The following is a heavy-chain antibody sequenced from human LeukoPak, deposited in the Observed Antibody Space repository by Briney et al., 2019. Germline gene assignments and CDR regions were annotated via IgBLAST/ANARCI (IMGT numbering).Heavy chain of an antibody. Sequence: ASVKVSCKTSGYTFTRCAVHWVRQAPGQRLEWMGWIHADSGNTKYSQKLQGRVTIARDTSASTICMELSSLRFEDTAVYFCTIGLAGDWDAFDIWGLGTMVTVSS. J-gene: IGHJ3*02. CDR2: IHADSGNT. CDR1: GYTFTRCA. CDR3: TIGLAGDWDAFDI. D-gene: IGHD6-19*01. V-gene: IGHV1-3*01.